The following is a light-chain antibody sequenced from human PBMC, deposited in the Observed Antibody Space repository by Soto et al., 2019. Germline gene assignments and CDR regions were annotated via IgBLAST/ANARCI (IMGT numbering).Light chain of an antibody. J-gene: IGKJ4*01. V-gene: IGKV3-20*01. CDR2: GAS. Sequence: EIVLTQSPGILSLSPGERATLSCRASQTMSSSYLAWYQQKPGQAPRLLIFGASSRASGIPDRFSGSGSGTEFTLTISSLQSEDFAVYFCQQYYSWPPLTFGGGTKVDIK. CDR1: QTMSSSY. CDR3: QQYYSWPPLT.